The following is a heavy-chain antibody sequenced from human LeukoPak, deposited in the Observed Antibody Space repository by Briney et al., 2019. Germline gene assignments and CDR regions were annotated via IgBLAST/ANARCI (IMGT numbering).Heavy chain of an antibody. CDR3: ARGYIAAAGTNDY. CDR1: GYTFTSYD. J-gene: IGHJ4*02. CDR2: MDPNSGNT. D-gene: IGHD6-13*01. V-gene: IGHV1-8*01. Sequence: ASVKVSCKASGYTFTSYDINWVRQATGQGLEWMGWMDPNSGNTGYAQKFQGRVTMTRNTSISTAYMELSSLRSEDTAVYYCARGYIAAAGTNDYWGQGTLVTVSS.